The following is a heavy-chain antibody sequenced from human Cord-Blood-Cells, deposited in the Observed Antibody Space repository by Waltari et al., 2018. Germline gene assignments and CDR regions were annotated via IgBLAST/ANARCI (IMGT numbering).Heavy chain of an antibody. V-gene: IGHV4-34*01. CDR3: ARVGAAGDY. Sequence: QVQLQQRGAGLLKPSETLSPTCAVYGGSFSGSYWSWIRQPPGKGLEWIGEINHSGSTNYIPSLKSRVTISVDTSKNQFSLKLSSVTAADTAVYYCARVGAAGDYWGQGTLVTVSS. CDR1: GGSFSGSY. J-gene: IGHJ4*02. CDR2: INHSGST. D-gene: IGHD6-13*01.